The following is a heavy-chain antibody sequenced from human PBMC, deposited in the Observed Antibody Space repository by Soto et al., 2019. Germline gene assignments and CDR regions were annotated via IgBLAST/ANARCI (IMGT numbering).Heavy chain of an antibody. J-gene: IGHJ4*02. CDR2: INHSGST. Sequence: SETLSLTCAVYGGSFSGYYWSWIRQPPGKGLEWIGEINHSGSTNYNPSLKSRVTISVDTSKNQFSLKLSSVTAADTAVYYCARGWSPDCSGGSCYPRTYYFDYWGQGTLVTVSS. V-gene: IGHV4-34*01. CDR1: GGSFSGYY. D-gene: IGHD2-15*01. CDR3: ARGWSPDCSGGSCYPRTYYFDY.